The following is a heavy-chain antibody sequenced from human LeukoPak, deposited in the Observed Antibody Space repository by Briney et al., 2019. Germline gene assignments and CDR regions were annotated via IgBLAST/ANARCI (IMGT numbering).Heavy chain of an antibody. CDR3: ARGGAARPDY. V-gene: IGHV3-48*01. J-gene: IGHJ4*02. Sequence: QSGGSLRLSCVVSGFTFSYFGMNWVRQAPGKGLEWVSYISSNSRTVDYADSVKGRLTISRDNARNSLYLQMNTLRVEDTAVYFCARGGAARPDYWGRGTLVSVSS. CDR2: ISSNSRTV. CDR1: GFTFSYFG. D-gene: IGHD6-6*01.